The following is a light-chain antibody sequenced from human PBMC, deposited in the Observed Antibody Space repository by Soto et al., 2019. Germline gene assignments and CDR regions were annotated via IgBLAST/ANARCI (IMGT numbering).Light chain of an antibody. V-gene: IGKV1-39*01. CDR3: QQSYSTPRT. Sequence: DIQMTQSPSSLSASVGDRVTITCRASQTISSYLNWYQQKPGKAPKILIYAASSLQSGVPSRFSGSGSGTDFTLTISSLQPEDFATYYCQQSYSTPRTFGQGTKVEFK. CDR1: QTISSY. CDR2: AAS. J-gene: IGKJ1*01.